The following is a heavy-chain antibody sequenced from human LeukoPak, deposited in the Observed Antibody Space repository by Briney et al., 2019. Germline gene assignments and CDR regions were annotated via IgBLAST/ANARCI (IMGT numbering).Heavy chain of an antibody. Sequence: GGSLRLSCSGSGFTVSAFAMHWVRQAPGQGLEYVAALSVNGGITYYANSVKGRFTISTDNSKNTLTLQMTDLRLEDTAVYYCVRAASEGATRVVWFLDIWGRGTVVTVSS. CDR2: LSVNGGIT. J-gene: IGHJ2*01. V-gene: IGHV3-64D*06. CDR3: VRAASEGATRVVWFLDI. CDR1: GFTVSAFA. D-gene: IGHD2-15*01.